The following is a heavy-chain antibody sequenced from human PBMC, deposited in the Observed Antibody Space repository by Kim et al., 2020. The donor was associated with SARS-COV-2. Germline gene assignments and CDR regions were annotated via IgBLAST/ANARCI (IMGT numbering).Heavy chain of an antibody. CDR3: ARHYEPPGITIFGVAYYGMDV. D-gene: IGHD3-3*01. Sequence: GESLKISCKGSGYSFTSYWIGWVRQMPGKGLEWMGIIYPGDSDTRYSPSFQGQVTISADKSISTAYLQWSSLKASDTAMYYCARHYEPPGITIFGVAYYGMDVWGQGTTVTVSS. J-gene: IGHJ6*02. CDR1: GYSFTSYW. CDR2: IYPGDSDT. V-gene: IGHV5-51*01.